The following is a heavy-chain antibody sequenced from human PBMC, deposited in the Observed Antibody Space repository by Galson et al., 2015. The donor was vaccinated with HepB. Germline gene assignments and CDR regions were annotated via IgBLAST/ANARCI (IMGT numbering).Heavy chain of an antibody. Sequence: SVKVSCKGSGNSFTDYAMNWLRQAPGQRLEWMGWINTNTGKPTYAPDSTGRFVFSLDTSVSTAYLQISSLKAEDSAVYYCAFSSSWYWAFDYWGQGSLVTVSS. CDR3: AFSSSWYWAFDY. CDR1: GNSFTDYA. J-gene: IGHJ4*02. CDR2: INTNTGKP. D-gene: IGHD6-13*01. V-gene: IGHV7-4-1*02.